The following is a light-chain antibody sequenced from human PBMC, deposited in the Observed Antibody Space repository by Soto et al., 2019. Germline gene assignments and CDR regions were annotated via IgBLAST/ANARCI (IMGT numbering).Light chain of an antibody. Sequence: DIQMTQSPSTLSASVGDRVTITCRASQSISSWLAWYQQKPGKAPKLLIYKASSLESGVPSRFSGSGSGTEFTLTISSLQSEDFAVYYCQQYNNWPLTTFGGGTKVEIK. V-gene: IGKV1-5*03. CDR2: KAS. CDR3: QQYNNWPLTT. J-gene: IGKJ4*01. CDR1: QSISSW.